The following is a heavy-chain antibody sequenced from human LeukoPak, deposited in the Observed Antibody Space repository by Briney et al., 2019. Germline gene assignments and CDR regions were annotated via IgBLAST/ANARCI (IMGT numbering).Heavy chain of an antibody. CDR3: AGDIAVAATGYYYYYGMDV. V-gene: IGHV1-69*13. D-gene: IGHD6-19*01. Sequence: SVKVSCKASGGTFSSYAISWVRQAPGQGLEWMGGIIPIFGTANYAQKFQGRVTITADESTSTAYMELSSLRSEDTAVYYCAGDIAVAATGYYYYYGMDVWGQGTTVTVSS. J-gene: IGHJ6*02. CDR1: GGTFSSYA. CDR2: IIPIFGTA.